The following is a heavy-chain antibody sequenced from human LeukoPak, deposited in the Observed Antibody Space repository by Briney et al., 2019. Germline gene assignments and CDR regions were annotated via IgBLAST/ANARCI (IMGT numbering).Heavy chain of an antibody. CDR1: GGSISSNNYY. J-gene: IGHJ4*02. D-gene: IGHD1-14*01. Sequence: SETLSLTCTVSGGSISSNNYYWSWIRQPPGREMEWFACINYGGTTYYNPSLKSRVTISVDTSKHQFSLKLSSVTAADTAVYYSARDLTFADDWGQGTLVTVAS. V-gene: IGHV4-39*02. CDR3: ARDLTFADD. CDR2: INYGGTT.